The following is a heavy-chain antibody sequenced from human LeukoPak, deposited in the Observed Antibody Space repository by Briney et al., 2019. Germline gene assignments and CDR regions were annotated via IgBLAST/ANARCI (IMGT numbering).Heavy chain of an antibody. Sequence: GGSLRLSFPASGFTFRPYPLSGVGQPRGRGRAGVASINQDGSAEYYVDSVRGRFTISRDNAKNSLYLQVNSLRVDDTAVYYCVRLFGGVTTFDYWGQGTLVTVSS. CDR2: INQDGSAE. J-gene: IGHJ4*02. CDR3: VRLFGGVTTFDY. V-gene: IGHV3-7*01. CDR1: GFTFRPYP. D-gene: IGHD4-17*01.